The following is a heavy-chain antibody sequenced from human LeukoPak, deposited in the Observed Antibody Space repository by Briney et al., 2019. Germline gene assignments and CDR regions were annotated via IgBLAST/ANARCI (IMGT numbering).Heavy chain of an antibody. V-gene: IGHV4-59*11. D-gene: IGHD5/OR15-5a*01. CDR2: IYYSGST. Sequence: SETLSLTCTVSGGSISSHYWSWFRQPPGKGLEWIGYIYYSGSTNYNPSLKSRVTISVDTSKNQFSLKLSSVTAADTAVYYCARASTPGYYYYYMDVWGKGTTVTVSS. J-gene: IGHJ6*03. CDR1: GGSISSHY. CDR3: ARASTPGYYYYYMDV.